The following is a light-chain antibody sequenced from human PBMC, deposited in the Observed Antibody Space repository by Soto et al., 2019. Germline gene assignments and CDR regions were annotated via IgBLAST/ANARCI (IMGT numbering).Light chain of an antibody. V-gene: IGKV1-5*03. J-gene: IGKJ1*01. CDR1: QSISNW. CDR2: KAS. CDR3: QQYNSYPST. Sequence: DIEMTQSPSTLSASVGARVTITCRASQSISNWLAWYQQKPGKAPKLLIYKASNLESGVPSTFRGSGSGTEFTLTISSLQPDDFATYYCQQYNSYPSTFGQGTKVDIK.